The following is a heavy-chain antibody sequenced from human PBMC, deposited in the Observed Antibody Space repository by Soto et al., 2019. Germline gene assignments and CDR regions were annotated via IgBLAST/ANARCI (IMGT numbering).Heavy chain of an antibody. CDR2: ISGSDGKT. Sequence: EVQLLESGGGLVRPGGSLRLSCTASGFSFSSYALSCVRQAPGKGLEWVSTISGSDGKTYYADSVKGLFSISRDTSKTTLYLEMTSLRVEYTAVYYCARWSFLDYWGQGTRVTVS. J-gene: IGHJ4*02. CDR3: ARWSFLDY. V-gene: IGHV3-23*01. D-gene: IGHD1-26*01. CDR1: GFSFSSYA.